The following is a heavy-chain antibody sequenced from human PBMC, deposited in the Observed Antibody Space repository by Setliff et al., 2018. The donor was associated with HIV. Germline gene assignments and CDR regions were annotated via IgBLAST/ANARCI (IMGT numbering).Heavy chain of an antibody. CDR3: ARLGSGWSDSYYYAMDI. V-gene: IGHV1-18*01. J-gene: IGHJ6*02. CDR2: ISPNFGHT. Sequence: GASVKVSCKASGYTFTTYGISWVRQAPGHGLEWMGWISPNFGHTNYEQNFVGRVTMTVDTSTSRAYMELRSLRADDTAVYFCARLGSGWSDSYYYAMDIWGQGTTVTVSS. CDR1: GYTFTTYG. D-gene: IGHD6-19*01.